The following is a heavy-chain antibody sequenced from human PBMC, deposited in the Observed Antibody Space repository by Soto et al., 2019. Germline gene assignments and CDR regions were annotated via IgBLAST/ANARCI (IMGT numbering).Heavy chain of an antibody. CDR1: GFTFSDSA. CDR3: ARGGGSFSY. D-gene: IGHD1-26*01. V-gene: IGHV3-21*01. J-gene: IGHJ4*02. CDR2: ITSSSSSI. Sequence: EVQLVESGGGLVKPGGSLRLSCVASGFTFSDSAMNWVRQAPGKGLEWVSSITSSSSSISYADSVKGRFTISRDNAQKSLYLEVNSLRPEDTAVYYCARGGGSFSYWGQETLVTVSS.